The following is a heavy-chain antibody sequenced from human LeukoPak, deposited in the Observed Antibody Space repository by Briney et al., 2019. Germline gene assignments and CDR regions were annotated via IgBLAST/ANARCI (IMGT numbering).Heavy chain of an antibody. CDR2: IFPSGGEI. Sequence: QAGGSLRLSCEASGFTFSTFAMIWVRQPPGKGLEWVSSIFPSGGEIHYADSVRGRFTISRDNSKSTLSLQMNSLRAEDTAVYYCARASVDIVVVPAANSRFIYYYYMDVWGKGTTVTISS. CDR1: GFTFSTFA. D-gene: IGHD2-2*03. J-gene: IGHJ6*03. V-gene: IGHV3-23*01. CDR3: ARASVDIVVVPAANSRFIYYYYMDV.